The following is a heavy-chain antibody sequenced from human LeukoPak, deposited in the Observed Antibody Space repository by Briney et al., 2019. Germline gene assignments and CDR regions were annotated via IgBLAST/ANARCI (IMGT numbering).Heavy chain of an antibody. J-gene: IGHJ6*03. V-gene: IGHV3-48*01. CDR1: GFTFSSYS. Sequence: GGSLRLSCAASGFTFSSYSMNWVRQAPGKGLEWVSYISSSSSTIYYADSVKGRFTISRDNSKNTLYLQMNSLRAEDTAVYYCAKGRPAPLPQTQYYMDVWGKGTTVTISS. CDR3: AKGRPAPLPQTQYYMDV. CDR2: ISSSSSTI.